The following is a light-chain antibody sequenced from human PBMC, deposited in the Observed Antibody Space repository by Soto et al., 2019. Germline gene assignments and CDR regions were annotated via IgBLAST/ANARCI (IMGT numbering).Light chain of an antibody. CDR1: LTISSW. V-gene: IGKV1-5*03. CDR3: QQSYTQGIT. CDR2: KAS. J-gene: IGKJ5*01. Sequence: DIQMTQSPSTLSVSVVSGVSITCRVSLTISSWLAWYQQKPGKASKLLIYKASTLKSGVPSRFSGSGSGTDFTLTISSLQPEDFATYYCQQSYTQGITFGQGTLLEIK.